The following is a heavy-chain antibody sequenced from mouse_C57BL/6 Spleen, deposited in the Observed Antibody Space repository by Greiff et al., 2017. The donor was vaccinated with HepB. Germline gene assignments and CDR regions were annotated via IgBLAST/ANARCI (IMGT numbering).Heavy chain of an antibody. V-gene: IGHV5-4*01. Sequence: EVKLMESGGGLVKPGGSLKLSCAASGFTFSSYAMSWVRQTPEKRLEWVATISDGGSYTYYPDNVKGRFTISRDNAKNNLYLQMSHLKSEDTAMYYCARDRAYDYDEVYAMDYWGQGTSVTVSS. CDR1: GFTFSSYA. D-gene: IGHD2-4*01. J-gene: IGHJ4*01. CDR2: ISDGGSYT. CDR3: ARDRAYDYDEVYAMDY.